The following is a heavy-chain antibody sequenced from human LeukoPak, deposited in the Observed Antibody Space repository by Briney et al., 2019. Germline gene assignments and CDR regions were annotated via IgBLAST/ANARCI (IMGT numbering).Heavy chain of an antibody. V-gene: IGHV4-38-2*01. J-gene: IGHJ3*02. CDR3: TFNLGSGSFGFDI. CDR2: IFYSGST. CDR1: GFTFSSYA. D-gene: IGHD3-10*01. Sequence: GSLRLSCAASGFTFSSYAMSWVRQPPGKGLEWIGSIFYSGSTYYNPSLKSRVTVSLDTSENQFSLKLSSVTAADTAVYYCTFNLGSGSFGFDIWGQGTMVTVSS.